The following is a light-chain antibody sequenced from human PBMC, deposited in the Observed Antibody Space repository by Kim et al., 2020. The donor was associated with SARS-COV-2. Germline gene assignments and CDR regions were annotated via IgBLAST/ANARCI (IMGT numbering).Light chain of an antibody. V-gene: IGKV3-15*01. J-gene: IGKJ1*01. Sequence: SPGERATLSCRASQSVSSNLAWYQQKPGQAPRILIYGASTRATGIPARFRGSGSGTEFTLTISSLQSEDFAVYYCQQYNNWPPATFGQGTKVDIK. CDR3: QQYNNWPPAT. CDR2: GAS. CDR1: QSVSSN.